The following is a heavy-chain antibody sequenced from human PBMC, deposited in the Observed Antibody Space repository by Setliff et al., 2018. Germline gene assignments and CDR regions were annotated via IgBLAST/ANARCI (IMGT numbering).Heavy chain of an antibody. V-gene: IGHV1-69*05. CDR3: ARDSYGDNLPYNWFAP. J-gene: IGHJ5*02. CDR2: IIPMFGTP. CDR1: GDSFSNYA. Sequence: SVKVSCKASGDSFSNYAISWVRQAPGQGLEWMGGIIPMFGTPAYTQKFQDRVTITTDESTSTAYMELNSLRSEDTAIYYCARDSYGDNLPYNWFAPWGQGTLVTVSS. D-gene: IGHD4-17*01.